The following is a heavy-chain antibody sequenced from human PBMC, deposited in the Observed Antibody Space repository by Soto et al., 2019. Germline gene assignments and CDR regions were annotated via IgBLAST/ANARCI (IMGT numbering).Heavy chain of an antibody. CDR3: VRGVVVVTASQLGWFDP. CDR1: GGTFSSYT. D-gene: IGHD2-15*01. J-gene: IGHJ5*02. V-gene: IGHV1-69*01. Sequence: QVQLVQSGAEVKKPGSSVKVSCKASGGTFSSYTISWVRQDPGQGLEWMGGINPMFGTTKYAQKFQGRVTITADESTSTAYMEMSSLRSEDTAVYYCVRGVVVVTASQLGWFDPWGQGTLVIVSS. CDR2: INPMFGTT.